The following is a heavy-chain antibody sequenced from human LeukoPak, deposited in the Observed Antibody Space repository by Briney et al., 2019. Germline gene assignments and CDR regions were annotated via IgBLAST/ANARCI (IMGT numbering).Heavy chain of an antibody. CDR2: IYYSGST. J-gene: IGHJ5*02. V-gene: IGHV4-39*07. CDR3: ARWGSDCSGGSCYAFDP. D-gene: IGHD2-15*01. Sequence: SETLSLTCTVSGGSISSSSYYWGWVRQPPGKGLEWIGSIYYSGSTYYNPSLKSRVTISVDTSKNQFSLKLSSVTAADTAVYYCARWGSDCSGGSCYAFDPWGQGTLVTVSS. CDR1: GGSISSSSYY.